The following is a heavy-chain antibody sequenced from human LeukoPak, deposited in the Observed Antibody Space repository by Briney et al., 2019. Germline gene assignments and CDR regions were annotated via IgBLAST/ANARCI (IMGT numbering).Heavy chain of an antibody. CDR1: GGSFSGLY. V-gene: IGHV4-34*01. D-gene: IGHD3-10*01. CDR3: ARARRDFGYYYCSMDV. Sequence: SQTLSLTCAVYGGSFSGLYWSWIRQPPGKGLEWIGEINHIASTNYNPSLKRRVTISVDTSKNQFSPKLRSVTATDTAVFYFARARRDFGYYYCSMDVWDKGTTVTISS. J-gene: IGHJ6*03. CDR2: INHIAST.